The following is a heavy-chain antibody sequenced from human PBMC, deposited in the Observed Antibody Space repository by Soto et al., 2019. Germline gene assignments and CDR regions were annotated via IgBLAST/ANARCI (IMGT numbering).Heavy chain of an antibody. J-gene: IGHJ4*02. CDR3: ARDFSYQRFDH. CDR2: MNQDGSHV. D-gene: IGHD3-16*02. CDR1: GFSISSSW. V-gene: IGHV3-7*01. Sequence: PGGSLRLSCVASGFSISSSWVCWIRQTPGKGLEWVTNMNQDGSHVAYADAVKGRFTVSRDNAKNAVYLQMNSLTVEDTAVYFCARDFSYQRFDHWGQGA.